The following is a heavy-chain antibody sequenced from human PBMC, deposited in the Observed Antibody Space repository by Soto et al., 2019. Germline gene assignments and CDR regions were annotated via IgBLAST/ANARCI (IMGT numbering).Heavy chain of an antibody. J-gene: IGHJ4*02. D-gene: IGHD3-10*01. CDR1: GGSISSSTIY. CDR2: IYYTGST. CDR3: ARVTMVRGVMADY. Sequence: QVQLQESGPGVVRPSQTLSLTCSVSGGSISSSTIYWSWIRQPPGKGLEWIGYIYYTGSTYYNPSLTSRVTISVNPSKNQFSLTLTSVTAADTATYYCARVTMVRGVMADYWGQGTLVTVSS. V-gene: IGHV4-30-4*01.